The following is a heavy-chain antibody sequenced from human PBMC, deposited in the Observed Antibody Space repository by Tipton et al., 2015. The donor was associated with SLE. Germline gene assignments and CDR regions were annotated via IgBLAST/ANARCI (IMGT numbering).Heavy chain of an antibody. V-gene: IGHV4-59*11. CDR3: AREMEGSGYCSGGSCYRGLVY. CDR2: IYYSGST. J-gene: IGHJ4*02. CDR1: GGSISSHY. Sequence: TLSLTCTVSGGSISSHYWSWIRQPPGKGLEWIGYIYYSGSTNYNPSLKSRVTISVDTSKNQFSLKLSSVTAADTAVYYCAREMEGSGYCSGGSCYRGLVYWGQGTLVTVSS. D-gene: IGHD2-15*01.